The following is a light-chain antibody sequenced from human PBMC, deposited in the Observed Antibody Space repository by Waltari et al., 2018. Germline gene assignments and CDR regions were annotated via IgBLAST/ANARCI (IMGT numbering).Light chain of an antibody. CDR1: NLGDKY. J-gene: IGLJ2*01. Sequence: SYELTQPPSASVSPGQTASITCSGDNLGDKYACWYQQKPGQSPVLVIYQDTTRPTGIPERFSGSNSGNTATLTISGTQAMDEADYYCQAWDSSTVVFGGGTKLTVL. CDR2: QDT. V-gene: IGLV3-1*01. CDR3: QAWDSSTVV.